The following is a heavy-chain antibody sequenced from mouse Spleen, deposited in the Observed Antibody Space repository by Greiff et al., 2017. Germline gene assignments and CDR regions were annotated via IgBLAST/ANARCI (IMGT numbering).Heavy chain of an antibody. CDR1: GYSFTDYN. CDR3: ARSGTTVVPHWYFDV. V-gene: IGHV1-39*01. Sequence: VQLKESGPELVKPGASVKISCKASGYSFTDYNMNWVKQSNGKSLEWIGVINPNYGTTSYNQKFKGKATLTVDQSSSTAYMQLNSLTSEDSAVYYCARSGTTVVPHWYFDVWGAGTTVTVSS. D-gene: IGHD1-1*01. CDR2: INPNYGTT. J-gene: IGHJ1*01.